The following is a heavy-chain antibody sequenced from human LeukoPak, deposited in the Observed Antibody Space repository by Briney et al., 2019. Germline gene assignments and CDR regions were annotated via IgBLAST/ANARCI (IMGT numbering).Heavy chain of an antibody. CDR3: SRGGNHDY. CDR2: ISSSGSIT. J-gene: IGHJ4*02. CDR1: GFSFSSYE. V-gene: IGHV3-48*03. Sequence: GGSLRLSCAGSGFSFSSYEMNWVRQAPGKGLEWISYISSSGSITFYADSVKGRFTISRDNAKNTLYLQMNSLRAEDTALFYCSRGGNHDYWRQGTRVSVPS.